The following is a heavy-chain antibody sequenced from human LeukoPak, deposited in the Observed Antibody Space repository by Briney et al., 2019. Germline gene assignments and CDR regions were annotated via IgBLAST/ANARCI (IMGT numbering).Heavy chain of an antibody. V-gene: IGHV4-59*01. Sequence: SETLSLTCTLSGGSISSYYWSWIRQPPGKGLEWIGYIYYSGSTNYNPSLKSRVTISVDTSKNQFSLNLSSVTAADTAVYYCARGDMVRGVIIPYFDYWGQGTLVTVSS. J-gene: IGHJ4*02. CDR2: IYYSGST. D-gene: IGHD3-10*01. CDR1: GGSISSYY. CDR3: ARGDMVRGVIIPYFDY.